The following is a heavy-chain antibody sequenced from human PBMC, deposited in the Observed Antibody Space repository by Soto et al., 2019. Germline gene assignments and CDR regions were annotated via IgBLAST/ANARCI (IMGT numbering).Heavy chain of an antibody. CDR3: ARDEYSSSPVDY. CDR1: GYTFTSDA. J-gene: IGHJ4*02. D-gene: IGHD6-6*01. Sequence: ASVKGSCKASGYTFTSDAVHWVRQAPGQRLEWMGWINAGNGNTKYSQKFQGRVTITRDTSASTAYMELSSLRSEDTAVYYCARDEYSSSPVDYWGQGTLVTVSS. V-gene: IGHV1-3*01. CDR2: INAGNGNT.